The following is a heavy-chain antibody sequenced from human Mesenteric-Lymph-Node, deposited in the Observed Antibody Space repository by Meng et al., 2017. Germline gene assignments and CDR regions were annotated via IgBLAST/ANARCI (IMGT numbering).Heavy chain of an antibody. D-gene: IGHD2-15*01. J-gene: IGHJ6*02. CDR3: ARLGYCSGGSCYYGMDV. CDR1: GFTFSSYA. V-gene: IGHV3-23*01. CDR2: ISSSGSTI. Sequence: GESLKISCAASGFTFSSYAMSWVRQAPGKGLEWVSYISSSGSTIYYADSVKGRFTISRDNSKNTLYLQMNSLRAEDTAVYYCARLGYCSGGSCYYGMDVWGQGTTVTVSS.